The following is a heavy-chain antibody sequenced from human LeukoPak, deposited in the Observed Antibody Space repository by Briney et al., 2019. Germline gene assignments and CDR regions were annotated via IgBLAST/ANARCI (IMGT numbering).Heavy chain of an antibody. CDR2: VKSDGTAT. CDR1: GFTFSSHL. CDR3: VRKFATGD. Sequence: GGSLRFSCAASGFTFSSHLMHWVRQARGTGLVWVSSVKSDGTATNYADSVKGRFTISRDNAKNTLYLQMNSLRVEDTAVYYCVRKFATGDWGQGTLVTVSS. V-gene: IGHV3-74*01. J-gene: IGHJ4*02. D-gene: IGHD1-14*01.